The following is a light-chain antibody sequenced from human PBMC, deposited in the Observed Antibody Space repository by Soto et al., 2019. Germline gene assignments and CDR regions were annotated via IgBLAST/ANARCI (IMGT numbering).Light chain of an antibody. CDR2: DAS. V-gene: IGKV1-33*01. J-gene: IGKJ5*01. CDR1: QNINNC. Sequence: DIQMTQSPSSLSASVGDRVTITCQASQNINNCLNWDQQKPGRARQHPIYDASNVEAGVPSRFRERGYGTEFTFTTGGLQPEYIATYYMQQDEIVPTVDRGPRLVI. CDR3: QQDEIVPT.